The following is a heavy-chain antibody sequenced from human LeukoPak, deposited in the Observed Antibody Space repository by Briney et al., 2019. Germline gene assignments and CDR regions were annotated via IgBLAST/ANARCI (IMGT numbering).Heavy chain of an antibody. J-gene: IGHJ5*02. V-gene: IGHV3-21*01. CDR3: ARGKHCSSTSCRGGWFDP. CDR1: GVTFSSYS. Sequence: GGSLRLSCAASGVTFSSYSMNWVRQAPGKGLEWVSSISSSSSYIYYADSVKGRFTISRDNAKNSLYLQMNSLRAEDTAVYYCARGKHCSSTSCRGGWFDPWGQGTLVTVSS. CDR2: ISSSSSYI. D-gene: IGHD2-2*01.